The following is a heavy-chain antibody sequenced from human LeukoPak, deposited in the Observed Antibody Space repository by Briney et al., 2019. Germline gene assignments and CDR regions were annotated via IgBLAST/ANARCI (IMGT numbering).Heavy chain of an antibody. CDR1: GFTFEDYA. D-gene: IGHD4-17*01. Sequence: GGSLRLSCAASGFTFEDYAMSWVRQGPGKGLEWVSGINWNGGSAGYADSVKGRFTISRDNAKDSLYLQMSSLRAEDTALYSCARVALRSSYYYHMDVWGKGTTVSVSS. CDR3: ARVALRSSYYYHMDV. J-gene: IGHJ6*03. V-gene: IGHV3-20*04. CDR2: INWNGGSA.